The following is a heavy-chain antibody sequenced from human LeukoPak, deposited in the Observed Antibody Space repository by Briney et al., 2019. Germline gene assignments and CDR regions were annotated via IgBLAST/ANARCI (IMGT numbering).Heavy chain of an antibody. CDR3: ARERIGGIMVVIPAAIDY. V-gene: IGHV3-21*01. D-gene: IGHD2-2*01. Sequence: GGSLRLSCAASGFTFSSYSMNWVRQAPGKGLEWVSSISSSSSYIYYADSVKGRFTISRDNAKNSLYLQMNSLRAEDTAVYYCARERIGGIMVVIPAAIDYWGQGTLVTVSS. CDR2: ISSSSSYI. CDR1: GFTFSSYS. J-gene: IGHJ4*02.